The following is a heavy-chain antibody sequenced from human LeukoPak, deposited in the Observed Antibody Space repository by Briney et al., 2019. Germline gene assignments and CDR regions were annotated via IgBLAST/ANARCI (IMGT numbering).Heavy chain of an antibody. V-gene: IGHV3-48*04. CDR2: ISSSGSTI. Sequence: PGGSLRLSCAASGFSFSSFSMNWVRQAPGKGLEWVSYISSSGSTIYYADSVKGRFTISRDNAKNSLYLQMNSLRAEDTAVYYCARGFLDSSGWYGFDYWGQGTLVTVSS. CDR1: GFSFSSFS. J-gene: IGHJ4*02. D-gene: IGHD6-19*01. CDR3: ARGFLDSSGWYGFDY.